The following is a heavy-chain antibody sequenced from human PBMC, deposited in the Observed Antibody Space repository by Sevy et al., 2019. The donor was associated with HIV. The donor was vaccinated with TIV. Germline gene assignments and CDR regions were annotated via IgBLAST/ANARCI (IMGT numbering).Heavy chain of an antibody. J-gene: IGHJ6*02. CDR1: GFTFGDYA. CDR2: IRSKAYGGTI. Sequence: GGSLRLSCTASGFTFGDYAMSWFRQAPGKGLEWVGFIRSKAYGGTIEYAAYVKVRFTNSRDDSKSIAYLQMNSLKTDDTAVYYCTNTRVAVAGALPYYYYGMDVWGQGTTVTVSS. D-gene: IGHD6-19*01. CDR3: TNTRVAVAGALPYYYYGMDV. V-gene: IGHV3-49*03.